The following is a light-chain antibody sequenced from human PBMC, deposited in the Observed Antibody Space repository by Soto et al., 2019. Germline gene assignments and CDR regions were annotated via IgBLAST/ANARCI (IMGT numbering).Light chain of an antibody. Sequence: AIQMTQSPSSLSASVGDTVTITCRASQVIGNDLAWYQQKPGKAPKLVIFGATSLQSGVSSRFGGSGSGTDFTLTISSLQPEYFANYYCLQDYSFLTFGGGTKVEIK. CDR1: QVIGND. J-gene: IGKJ4*01. CDR2: GAT. CDR3: LQDYSFLT. V-gene: IGKV1-6*01.